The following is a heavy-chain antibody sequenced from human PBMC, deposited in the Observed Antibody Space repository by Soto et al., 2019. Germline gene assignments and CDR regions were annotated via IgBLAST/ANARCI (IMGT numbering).Heavy chain of an antibody. J-gene: IGHJ6*02. Sequence: QVQLQESGPGLVKPSQTLSLTCTVSGGSISSGGYYWSWIRQHPGKGLEWIGYIYYSGSTYYNPSLKSRVTISVDTSKDQFALKLSSVTAADTAVYYCARTSGYAYYYGMDVWGQGTTVTVSS. CDR3: ARTSGYAYYYGMDV. D-gene: IGHD5-12*01. V-gene: IGHV4-31*03. CDR1: GGSISSGGYY. CDR2: IYYSGST.